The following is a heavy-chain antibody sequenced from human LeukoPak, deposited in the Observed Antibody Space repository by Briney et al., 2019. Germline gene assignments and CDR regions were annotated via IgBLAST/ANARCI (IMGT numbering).Heavy chain of an antibody. D-gene: IGHD3-10*01. V-gene: IGHV1-18*01. CDR2: ISAYNGNT. J-gene: IGHJ4*02. CDR3: ARDWGYYGSGSSPHFDY. CDR1: GYTFTSYG. Sequence: ASAKVSCKASGYTFTSYGISWVRQAPGQGLEWMGWISAYNGNTNYAQKLQGRVTMTTDTSTSTAYMELRSLRSDDTAVYYCARDWGYYGSGSSPHFDYWGQGTLVTVSS.